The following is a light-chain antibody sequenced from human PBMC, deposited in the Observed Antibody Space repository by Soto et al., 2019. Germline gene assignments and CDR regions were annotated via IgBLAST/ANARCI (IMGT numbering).Light chain of an antibody. Sequence: QSVLTQPASVSGSPGQSITISCTGTSSDVGGYNYVSWYQQHPGKAPKLMIYEVSNRPSGVSNRFYGSKSVNTASLTISGLQAEDEADYYCSSYTSSSHVIFGGGTKLTVL. CDR2: EVS. J-gene: IGLJ2*01. CDR3: SSYTSSSHVI. V-gene: IGLV2-14*01. CDR1: SSDVGGYNY.